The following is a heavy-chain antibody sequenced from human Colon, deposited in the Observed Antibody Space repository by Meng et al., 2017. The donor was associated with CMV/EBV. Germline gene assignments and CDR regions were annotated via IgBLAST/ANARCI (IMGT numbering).Heavy chain of an antibody. V-gene: IGHV1-2*02. D-gene: IGHD5-18*01. CDR1: VYTFTGYL. CDR2: INPPTGGT. Sequence: ASVKVSCKTSVYTFTGYLMHWVRQAPGQWPEWIGWINPPTGGTNFAQKFQGRVTMTRDTSIKTAYMDLSNLISDDTAVYYCARDADTGYFDYWGQGTLVTVSS. CDR3: ARDADTGYFDY. J-gene: IGHJ4*02.